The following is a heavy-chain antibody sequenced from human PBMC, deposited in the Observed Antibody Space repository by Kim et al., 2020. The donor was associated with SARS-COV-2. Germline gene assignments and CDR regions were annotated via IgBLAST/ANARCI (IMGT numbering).Heavy chain of an antibody. Sequence: GGSLRLSCAASGFTFSSYGMHWVRQAPGKGLEWVAVIWYDGSNKYYADSVKGRFTISRDNSKNTLYLQMNSLRAEDTAVYYCARDLGHGSEGRDYWGQGTLVTVSS. CDR1: GFTFSSYG. J-gene: IGHJ4*02. CDR2: IWYDGSNK. D-gene: IGHD1-26*01. CDR3: ARDLGHGSEGRDY. V-gene: IGHV3-33*01.